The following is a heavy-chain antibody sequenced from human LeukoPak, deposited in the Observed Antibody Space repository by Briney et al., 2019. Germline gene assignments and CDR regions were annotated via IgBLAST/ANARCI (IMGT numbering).Heavy chain of an antibody. CDR2: INPNSGGT. V-gene: IGHV1-2*02. J-gene: IGHJ2*01. CDR3: ARPKQGFWSGYYTSWYFDL. Sequence: GASVKVSCKASGYTFTGYYMHWVRQAPGQGLEWMGWINPNSGGTNYAQKLQGRVTMTTDTSTSTAYMELRSLRSDDTAVYYCARPKQGFWSGYYTSWYFDLWGRGTLVTVSS. D-gene: IGHD3-3*01. CDR1: GYTFTGYY.